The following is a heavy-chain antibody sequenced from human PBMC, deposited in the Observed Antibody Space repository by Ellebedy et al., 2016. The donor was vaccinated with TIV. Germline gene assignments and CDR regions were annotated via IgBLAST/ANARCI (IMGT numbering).Heavy chain of an antibody. CDR2: ISSSSRPT. J-gene: IGHJ5*02. CDR3: ARDHVEMAAIFSS. CDR1: GFNFSDSY. V-gene: IGHV3-11*06. Sequence: GESLKISXAASGFNFSDSYMSWIRQAPGKGLEWISYISSSSRPTNYADSVKGRFTVSRDNAKNSLYLQMKSLRAEDTAVYYCARDHVEMAAIFSSWGQGTLVTVSS. D-gene: IGHD5-24*01.